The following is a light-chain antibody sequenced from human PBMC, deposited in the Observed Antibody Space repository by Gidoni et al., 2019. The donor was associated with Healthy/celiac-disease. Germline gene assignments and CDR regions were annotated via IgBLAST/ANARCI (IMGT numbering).Light chain of an antibody. J-gene: IGLJ3*02. Sequence: QSALTQPASVSGSPGKSITISCTGTSSDVGGYHYVSWYQQHPGKAPKLMIYEVSNRPSGVSNRFSGSKSGNTASLTISGLQAEDEADYYCSSYTSSSTWVFGGGTKLTVL. V-gene: IGLV2-14*01. CDR3: SSYTSSSTWV. CDR1: SSDVGGYHY. CDR2: EVS.